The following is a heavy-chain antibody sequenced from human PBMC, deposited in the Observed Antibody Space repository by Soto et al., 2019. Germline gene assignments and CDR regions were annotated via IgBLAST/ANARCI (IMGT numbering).Heavy chain of an antibody. J-gene: IGHJ4*02. CDR3: ARDRSQHYFDY. CDR2: ISGSGGSK. Sequence: GGSLRLSCVASGHTFHSYAMSWVRQAPGKGLEWVSGISGSGGSKYYADSVRGRFTISRDNSKNMLYLQMDSLRAEDTAVYHCARDRSQHYFDYWSQGTLVTVSS. CDR1: GHTFHSYA. V-gene: IGHV3-23*01.